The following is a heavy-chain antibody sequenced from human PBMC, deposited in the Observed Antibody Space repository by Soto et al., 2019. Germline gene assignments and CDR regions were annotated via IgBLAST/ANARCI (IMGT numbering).Heavy chain of an antibody. D-gene: IGHD3-3*01. J-gene: IGHJ4*02. CDR1: GGSINSAGYY. Sequence: QVQLQESGPGLVKPSQTLSLTCTVSGGSINSAGYYWSWLRQHPGQGLEWIGNIYYSGSTNYNPSLKSRVTISIDTSKNHFSLNLSSVTAADTAVYYCARVRTIFGIITVFDYWGQGTLVTVSS. CDR3: ARVRTIFGIITVFDY. V-gene: IGHV4-31*03. CDR2: IYYSGST.